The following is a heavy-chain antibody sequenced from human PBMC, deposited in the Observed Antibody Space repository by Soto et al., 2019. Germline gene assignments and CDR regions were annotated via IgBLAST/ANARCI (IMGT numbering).Heavy chain of an antibody. V-gene: IGHV3-23*01. Sequence: EVHLLESGGGLVQPGESLRLSCAASGFTFSSYAMTWVRQAPGKGLEWVSAISGSGGKTYYADSVKGRFTISRDNSKNTLYLQMNSRRDEDTAVYYCAKDMFYSDSSGLADPWGQGTLVTVSS. J-gene: IGHJ5*02. CDR1: GFTFSSYA. D-gene: IGHD3-22*01. CDR3: AKDMFYSDSSGLADP. CDR2: ISGSGGKT.